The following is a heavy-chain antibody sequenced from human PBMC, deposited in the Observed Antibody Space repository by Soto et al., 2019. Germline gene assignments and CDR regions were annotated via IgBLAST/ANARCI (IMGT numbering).Heavy chain of an antibody. V-gene: IGHV1-8*01. CDR1: GYTFTSYD. Sequence: QVQLVQSGAEVKKPGASVKVSCKASGYTFTSYDINWVRQATGQGLEWMGWMNPNSGNTGYAQKFQGRVTMTRNTSISTAYTELSSLRSEDTAVYYCARGRGGSGSYYNTGWFDPWGQGTLVTVSS. CDR3: ARGRGGSGSYYNTGWFDP. CDR2: MNPNSGNT. D-gene: IGHD3-10*01. J-gene: IGHJ5*02.